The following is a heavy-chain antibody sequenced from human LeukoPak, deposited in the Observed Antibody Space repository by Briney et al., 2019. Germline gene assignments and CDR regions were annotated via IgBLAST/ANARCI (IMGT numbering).Heavy chain of an antibody. V-gene: IGHV3-66*01. CDR2: IYSGGST. D-gene: IGHD3-10*01. Sequence: GGSLRLSCAASGFTVSSNYMSWVRQSPGKGLEWVSLIYSGGSTYYADSVKGRFTISRDNSKNMLYLQMNSLRAEDTAVYYCAWTRSGSYLLLDFWGQGTLVTVSS. CDR1: GFTVSSNY. CDR3: AWTRSGSYLLLDF. J-gene: IGHJ4*02.